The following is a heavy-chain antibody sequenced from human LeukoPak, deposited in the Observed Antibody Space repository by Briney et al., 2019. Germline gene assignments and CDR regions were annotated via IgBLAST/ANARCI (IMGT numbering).Heavy chain of an antibody. CDR3: ARVGWQLRDNYYGMDV. CDR1: GYTFTSYG. D-gene: IGHD1-26*01. Sequence: ASVKVSCKSSGYTFTSYGISWVRQAPEQGLQWMGRNSTYSRKTNYPQRNQGRVIMTTDKSTSTVCMGVRSLRSEDPAMYDCARVGWQLRDNYYGMDVWGQGSTATAPS. J-gene: IGHJ6*02. CDR2: NSTYSRKT. V-gene: IGHV1-18*01.